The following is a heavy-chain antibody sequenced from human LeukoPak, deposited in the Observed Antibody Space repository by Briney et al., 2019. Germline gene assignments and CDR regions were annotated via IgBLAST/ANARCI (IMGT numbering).Heavy chain of an antibody. CDR1: GYTFTSYG. Sequence: ASVKVSCKASGYTFTSYGISWVRQAPGQGLEGMGWISAYSGNTNYAQKLQGRVTMTTDTSTSTAYMELRSLRSDDTAVYYCARDHYVTMVRGVIPLDYWGQGTLVTVSP. CDR2: ISAYSGNT. J-gene: IGHJ4*02. V-gene: IGHV1-18*01. D-gene: IGHD3-10*01. CDR3: ARDHYVTMVRGVIPLDY.